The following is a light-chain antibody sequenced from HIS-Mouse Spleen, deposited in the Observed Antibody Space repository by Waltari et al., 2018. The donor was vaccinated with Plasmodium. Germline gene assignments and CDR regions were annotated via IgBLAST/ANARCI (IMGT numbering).Light chain of an antibody. V-gene: IGLV2-8*01. CDR1: SSDVGGYNY. CDR2: EVS. CDR3: SSYAGSNNLV. Sequence: QSALTQPPSASGSPGQSVTIPCTRPSSDVGGYNYASWYQQHPGKAPKLMIYEVSKRPSGVPDRFSGSKSGNTASLTVSGLQAEDEADYYCSSYAGSNNLVFGGGTKLTVL. J-gene: IGLJ2*01.